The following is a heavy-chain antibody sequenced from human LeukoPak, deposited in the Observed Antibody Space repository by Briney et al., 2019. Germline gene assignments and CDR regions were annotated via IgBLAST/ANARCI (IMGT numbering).Heavy chain of an antibody. CDR1: GYTFIGYY. Sequence: ASVKVSCKASGYTFIGYYMYWVRQAPGQGLEWMGWINPNSGGTNYAQKFQGRVTMTRDTSISTAYMELSRLRSDDTAVYYCARPAVAGTLYNWFDPWGQGTLVTVSS. V-gene: IGHV1-2*02. CDR3: ARPAVAGTLYNWFDP. D-gene: IGHD6-19*01. CDR2: INPNSGGT. J-gene: IGHJ5*02.